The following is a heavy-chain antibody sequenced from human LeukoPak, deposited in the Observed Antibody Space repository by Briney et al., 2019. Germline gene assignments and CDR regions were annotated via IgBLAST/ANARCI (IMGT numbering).Heavy chain of an antibody. CDR1: GYTFTGYY. J-gene: IGHJ4*02. CDR3: ARVVVYCGGDCYPVFDY. CDR2: INPNSGGT. V-gene: IGHV1-2*02. Sequence: ASVKVSCKASGYTFTGYYMHWVRQAPGQGLEWMGWINPNSGGTNYAQKSQGRVTMTRDTSISTAYMELSRLRSDDTAVYYCARVVVYCGGDCYPVFDYWGQGTLVTVSS. D-gene: IGHD2-21*02.